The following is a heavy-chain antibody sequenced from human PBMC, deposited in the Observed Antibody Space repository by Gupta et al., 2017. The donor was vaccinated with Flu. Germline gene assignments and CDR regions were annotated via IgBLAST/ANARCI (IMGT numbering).Heavy chain of an antibody. D-gene: IGHD1-26*01. CDR3: AKEVAAIGQPLFDY. CDR2: IPEIGANT. CDR1: RNEA. J-gene: IGHJ4*02. V-gene: IGHV3-23*01. Sequence: RNEAMSWGRQAPGKGVEWVSEIPEIGANTYYADSVKGRFTISRDNSKNTLYLQMNSLRAEDTAIYYCAKEVAAIGQPLFDYWGQGVLVTVSS.